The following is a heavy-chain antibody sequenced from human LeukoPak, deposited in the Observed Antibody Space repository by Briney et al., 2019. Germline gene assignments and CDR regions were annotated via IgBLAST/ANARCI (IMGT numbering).Heavy chain of an antibody. CDR1: GASISSSNYY. J-gene: IGHJ4*02. Sequence: SETLSLTCTVSGASISSSNYYWSWLRQHPGKGLEWIGYIYYSGSTYYNPSLKSRVTISVDTSKNQFSLKLSSVTAADTAVYYCARDSPYGVPFDYWGQGTLVTVSS. CDR3: ARDSPYGVPFDY. D-gene: IGHD4-17*01. V-gene: IGHV4-31*03. CDR2: IYYSGST.